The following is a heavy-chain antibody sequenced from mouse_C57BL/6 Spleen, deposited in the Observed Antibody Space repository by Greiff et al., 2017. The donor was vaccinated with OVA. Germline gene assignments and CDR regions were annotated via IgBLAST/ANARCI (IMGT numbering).Heavy chain of an antibody. Sequence: QVQLQQPGTELVKPGASVKLSCKASGYTFTSYWMHWVKQRPGQGLEWIGNLNPSNGGTNYTEKFKSKATLTVDKSSSTAYMQRSSLTSEDSAVYYCARTGDDYDEDAMDYWGQGTSVTVSS. V-gene: IGHV1-53*01. CDR2: LNPSNGGT. CDR1: GYTFTSYW. CDR3: ARTGDDYDEDAMDY. D-gene: IGHD2-4*01. J-gene: IGHJ4*01.